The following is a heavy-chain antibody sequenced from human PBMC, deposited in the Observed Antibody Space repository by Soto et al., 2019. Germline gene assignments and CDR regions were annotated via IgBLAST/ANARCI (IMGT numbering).Heavy chain of an antibody. CDR1: AGSISSTNYY. CDR3: ASLRSTVVSFDY. J-gene: IGHJ4*02. D-gene: IGHD4-17*01. V-gene: IGHV4-39*01. Sequence: SETLSLTCTVSAGSISSTNYYWGWIRQPPGKGLEWIGNIYYRGNTYYNPSLNSRVTISVDTSKNQFSLKRSSVIAADTAVYYCASLRSTVVSFDYWGQGTLVTVSS. CDR2: IYYRGNT.